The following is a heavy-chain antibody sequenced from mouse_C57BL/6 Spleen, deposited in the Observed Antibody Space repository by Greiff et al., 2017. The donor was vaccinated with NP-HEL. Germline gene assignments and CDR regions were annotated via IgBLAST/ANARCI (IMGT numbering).Heavy chain of an antibody. CDR1: GFSLTSYG. Sequence: VQLQQSGPGLVQPSQSLSITCTVSGFSLTSYGVHWVRQSPGKGLEWLGVIWSGGSTDYNAAFISRLSISKDNSKSQVFFKMNSLQADDTAIYYCARNGGDYYGSGNYFDYWGQGTTLTVSS. CDR2: IWSGGST. D-gene: IGHD1-1*01. CDR3: ARNGGDYYGSGNYFDY. J-gene: IGHJ2*01. V-gene: IGHV2-2*01.